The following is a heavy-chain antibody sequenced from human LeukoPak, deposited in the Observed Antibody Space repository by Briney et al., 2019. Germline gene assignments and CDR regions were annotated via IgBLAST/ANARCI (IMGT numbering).Heavy chain of an antibody. J-gene: IGHJ4*02. CDR2: ISSSSSYT. D-gene: IGHD6-19*01. V-gene: IGHV3-11*06. Sequence: GGSLRLSCAASGFTFSDYYMSWIRHAPGKGLEWLSFISSSSSYTNYADSVKGRFTISRDNAKNSLYLQMNSLRAEDTAVYYCARAYSSGWPNNSPYYFDYWGQGTLVTVSS. CDR1: GFTFSDYY. CDR3: ARAYSSGWPNNSPYYFDY.